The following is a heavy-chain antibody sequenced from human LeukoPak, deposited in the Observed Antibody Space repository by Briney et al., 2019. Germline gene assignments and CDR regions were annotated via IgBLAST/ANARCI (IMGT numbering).Heavy chain of an antibody. J-gene: IGHJ4*02. Sequence: GGSLRLSCAASGFTFSSYAMSWVRQAPGEGLEWVSAISGSGGSTYYADSVKGRFTISRDNSKNTLYLQMNSPRAEDTAVYYCAKTVVTTTGMGDFDYWGQGTLVTVSS. CDR2: ISGSGGST. V-gene: IGHV3-23*01. CDR3: AKTVVTTTGMGDFDY. D-gene: IGHD2-21*02. CDR1: GFTFSSYA.